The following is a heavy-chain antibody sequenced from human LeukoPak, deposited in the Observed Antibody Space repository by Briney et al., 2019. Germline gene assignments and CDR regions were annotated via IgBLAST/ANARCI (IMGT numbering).Heavy chain of an antibody. CDR1: GGTISSGDYY. J-gene: IGHJ5*02. CDR3: ARPLDTRRFVDNWSDP. Sequence: SETLSLTCTVSGGTISSGDYYWSWIRQPPGKGLEWIGYICCSGSTYYNPPLKCRVTIPVPTTKPQSSLKLSSATAADTARHYCARPLDTRRFVDNWSDPWGPRAPVTVSS. V-gene: IGHV4-30-4*01. CDR2: ICCSGST. D-gene: IGHD3-10*01.